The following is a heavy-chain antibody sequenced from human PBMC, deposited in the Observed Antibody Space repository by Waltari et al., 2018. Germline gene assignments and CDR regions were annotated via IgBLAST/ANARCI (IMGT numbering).Heavy chain of an antibody. D-gene: IGHD1-26*01. CDR1: GFTFSSHS. CDR2: ISSSSSTI. CDR3: ARAKWDPHFDY. Sequence: EVQLVESGGGLVPPGGSLRLSCSASGFTFSSHSWTRVRQAPGKGLEWVSYISSSSSTIYYADSVKGRFTISRDNAKNSLYLQMNSLRAEDTAVYYCARAKWDPHFDYWGQGTLVTVSS. V-gene: IGHV3-48*04. J-gene: IGHJ4*02.